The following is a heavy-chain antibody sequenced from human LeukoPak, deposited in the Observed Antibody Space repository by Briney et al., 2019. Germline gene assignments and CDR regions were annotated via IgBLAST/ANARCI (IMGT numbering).Heavy chain of an antibody. Sequence: ASVKVSCKASGYIFTSYGISWVRQAPGQGLEWMGWISAYNGNTNYAQKLQGRVTMTTDTSTSTAYMELRSLRSDDTAVYYCAREDYGSGSYGLDPWGQGTLVTVSS. D-gene: IGHD3-10*01. CDR2: ISAYNGNT. CDR3: AREDYGSGSYGLDP. CDR1: GYIFTSYG. J-gene: IGHJ5*02. V-gene: IGHV1-18*01.